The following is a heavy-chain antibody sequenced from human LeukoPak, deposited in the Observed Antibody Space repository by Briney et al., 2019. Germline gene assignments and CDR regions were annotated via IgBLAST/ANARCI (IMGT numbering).Heavy chain of an antibody. D-gene: IGHD3-22*01. CDR1: GFTFSSYG. V-gene: IGHV3-30*02. J-gene: IGHJ4*02. Sequence: GGSLRLSCAASGFTFSSYGMHWVRQAPGKGLEWVAVIWYDGSNKYYADSVKGRFTISRDNSKNTLYLQMNSLRAEDTAVYYCAKDRGSGYYFNPLDYWGQGTLVTVSS. CDR2: IWYDGSNK. CDR3: AKDRGSGYYFNPLDY.